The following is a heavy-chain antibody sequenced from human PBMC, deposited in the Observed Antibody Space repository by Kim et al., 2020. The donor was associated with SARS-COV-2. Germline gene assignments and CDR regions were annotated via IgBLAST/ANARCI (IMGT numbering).Heavy chain of an antibody. D-gene: IGHD1-26*01. CDR1: GYSISSGYY. Sequence: SETLSLTCTVSGYSISSGYYWGWIRQPPGKGLEWIGSIYHSGSTYYNPSLKSRVTISVDTSKNQFSLKLSSVTAADTAVYYCAGEWELLGGGYYGMDVWGQGTTVTVSS. J-gene: IGHJ6*02. CDR3: AGEWELLGGGYYGMDV. CDR2: IYHSGST. V-gene: IGHV4-38-2*02.